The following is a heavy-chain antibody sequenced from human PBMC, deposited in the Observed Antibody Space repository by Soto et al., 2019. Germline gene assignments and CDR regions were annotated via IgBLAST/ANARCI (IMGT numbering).Heavy chain of an antibody. D-gene: IGHD2-2*01. CDR1: GFTFSSYA. J-gene: IGHJ5*02. Sequence: EVQLLESGGGLVQPGGSLRLSCAASGFTFSSYAMSWVRQAPGKGLEWVSAISGSGGSTYYADSVKGRFTISRDNSKNTLYLQMNSLRAEDTAVYYCALTGRSSRLGDWFDPWGQGTLVTVSS. V-gene: IGHV3-23*01. CDR2: ISGSGGST. CDR3: ALTGRSSRLGDWFDP.